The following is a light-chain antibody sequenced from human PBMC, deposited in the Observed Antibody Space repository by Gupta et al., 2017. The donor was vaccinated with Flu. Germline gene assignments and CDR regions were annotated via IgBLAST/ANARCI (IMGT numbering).Light chain of an antibody. J-gene: IGLJ1*01. V-gene: IGLV2-14*01. CDR1: SSDVGGYNN. Sequence: QSALTPSASVSGSPGQSITISCTGTSSDVGGYNNVSWYQQHPGKAPKLMIYEVKNRPSGVSNRFSGSKSDNTASLTISGLQAEDEADYYCSSYTSSNTLYVFGTGTKVTVL. CDR3: SSYTSSNTLYV. CDR2: EVK.